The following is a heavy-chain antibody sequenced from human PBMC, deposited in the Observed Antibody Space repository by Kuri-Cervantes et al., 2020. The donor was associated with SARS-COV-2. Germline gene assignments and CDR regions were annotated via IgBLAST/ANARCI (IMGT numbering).Heavy chain of an antibody. CDR1: GFTFSSYA. J-gene: IGHJ4*02. CDR2: ISYDGSNK. V-gene: IGHV3-30-3*01. D-gene: IGHD3-16*01. CDR3: ARDLRMGKSLDY. Sequence: GGSLRLSCAASGFTFSSYAMHWVRQAPGKGLEWVAVISYDGSNKYYADSVKGRFTISRDNSRNTLYLQMNSLRAEDTAVYYCARDLRMGKSLDYWGQGTLVTVSS.